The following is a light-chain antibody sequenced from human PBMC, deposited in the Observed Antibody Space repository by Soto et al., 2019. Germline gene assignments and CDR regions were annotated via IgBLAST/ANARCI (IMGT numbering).Light chain of an antibody. CDR3: MQALQTPNT. Sequence: DIVMTQSPLSLPVTPGEPASISCRSSQSLLHSNGYNYLDWYLQKPGQSPQLLIYLGSNRASGDPDKFRGRGSGTDFTLKISRVEAEDVGVYYCMQALQTPNTFGQGTRLEIK. V-gene: IGKV2-28*01. CDR1: QSLLHSNGYNY. CDR2: LGS. J-gene: IGKJ5*01.